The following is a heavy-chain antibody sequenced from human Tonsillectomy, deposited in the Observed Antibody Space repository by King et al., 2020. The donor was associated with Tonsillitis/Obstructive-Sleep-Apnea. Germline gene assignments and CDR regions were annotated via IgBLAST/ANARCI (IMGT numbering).Heavy chain of an antibody. CDR3: SRLLDDFWSVSPTDYHLFAP. CDR2: IRSKTNNYAT. D-gene: IGHD3-3*01. V-gene: IGHV3-73*01. J-gene: IGHJ5*02. CDR1: GFSFSGSA. Sequence: VQLVESGGGLVQPGGSLKLSCAASGFSFSGSAMHWVRQASGKGLEWVGRIRSKTNNYATAYAASVKGRFTISRDDSKNTAYLQRNSLKTEDTAVYYCSRLLDDFWSVSPTDYHLFAPWGQGPLVTVSS.